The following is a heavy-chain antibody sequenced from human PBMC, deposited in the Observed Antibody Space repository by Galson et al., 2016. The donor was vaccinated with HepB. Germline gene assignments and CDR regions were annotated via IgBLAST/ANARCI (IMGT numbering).Heavy chain of an antibody. CDR2: IVDSGVTT. Sequence: SLRLSCAAPGFSFSSYAMCWVRQAPGKGLEWVSAIVDSGVTTYYADSVRGRFTISRGNSKSTLYLQMNSLRAEDTAVYYCAKDTSWVLDFWGQGNLVTVSS. CDR3: AKDTSWVLDF. J-gene: IGHJ4*02. CDR1: GFSFSSYA. D-gene: IGHD3-16*01. V-gene: IGHV3-23*01.